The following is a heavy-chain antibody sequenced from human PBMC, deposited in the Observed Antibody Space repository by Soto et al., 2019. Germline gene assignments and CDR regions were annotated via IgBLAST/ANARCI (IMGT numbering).Heavy chain of an antibody. V-gene: IGHV4-59*01. D-gene: IGHD3-10*01. J-gene: IGHJ4*02. CDR3: ARLGTFDWFGELYYFDY. Sequence: QVQLQESGPGLVKPSETLSLTCTVSGGSISSYYWSWIRQPPGKGLEWIGYIYYSGSTNYNPSLKSRVTISVDTSKNQFSLKLSSVTAADTAVYYCARLGTFDWFGELYYFDYWGQGTLVTVSS. CDR1: GGSISSYY. CDR2: IYYSGST.